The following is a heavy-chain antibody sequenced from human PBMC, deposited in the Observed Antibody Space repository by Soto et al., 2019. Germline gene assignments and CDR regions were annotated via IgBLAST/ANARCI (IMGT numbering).Heavy chain of an antibody. CDR1: GYSFTKYG. V-gene: IGHV1-3*01. Sequence: QVRLVQSGTEVKKPGASVKVSCKTSGYSFTKYGLHWVRQAPGQRLEWMGWINPGNGDTKYSQKFQGRVTITRDTSATTAYMELSSLRSEDSAVFYCARTDCSSTSCYNYYYYGMDVWGQGTTVTVSS. CDR3: ARTDCSSTSCYNYYYYGMDV. J-gene: IGHJ6*02. D-gene: IGHD2-2*01. CDR2: INPGNGDT.